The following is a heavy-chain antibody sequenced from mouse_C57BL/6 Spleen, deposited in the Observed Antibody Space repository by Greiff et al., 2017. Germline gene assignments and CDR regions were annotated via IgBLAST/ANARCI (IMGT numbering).Heavy chain of an antibody. V-gene: IGHV1-53*01. CDR2: INPSNGGT. CDR3: ARGYYGSSYGSLAY. D-gene: IGHD1-1*01. Sequence: VQLQQPGTDLVKPGASVKLSCKASGYTFTSYWMHWVQQRPGQGLEWIGNINPSNGGTNYNEKIKSKATLTVDKASSRAYMQLSSLTSEDSAVYECARGYYGSSYGSLAYWGQGTLVTVSA. CDR1: GYTFTSYW. J-gene: IGHJ3*01.